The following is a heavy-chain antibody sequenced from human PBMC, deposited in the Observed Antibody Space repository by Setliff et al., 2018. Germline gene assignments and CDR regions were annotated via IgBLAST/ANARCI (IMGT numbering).Heavy chain of an antibody. Sequence: GGSLRLSCAASGFTFSTYWMSWVRQAPGKGLEWVANIKQDGSEKYYVDSVKGRFTVSRDNAKNSLYLQMTSLRAEDTAIYYCARTTGYRLEGDFDYWGQGTLVTVSS. CDR3: ARTTGYRLEGDFDY. D-gene: IGHD3-16*01. CDR2: IKQDGSEK. V-gene: IGHV3-7*03. CDR1: GFTFSTYW. J-gene: IGHJ4*02.